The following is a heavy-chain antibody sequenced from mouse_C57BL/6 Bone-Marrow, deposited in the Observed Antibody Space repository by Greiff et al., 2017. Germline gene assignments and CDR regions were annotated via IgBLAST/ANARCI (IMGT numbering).Heavy chain of an antibody. CDR3: AMAAGYYGRGAMGY. CDR1: GFTFSTYG. Sequence: EVHLVESGGDLVKPGGSLKLSCAASGFTFSTYGMSWVRQTPDKRLEWVATISSGGSYTYYPDSVKGRFIISRDNAKNTLYLQMSRRKSEDTAMYYWAMAAGYYGRGAMGYWGQGTAVTVSS. D-gene: IGHD1-1*01. V-gene: IGHV5-6*01. J-gene: IGHJ4*01. CDR2: ISSGGSYT.